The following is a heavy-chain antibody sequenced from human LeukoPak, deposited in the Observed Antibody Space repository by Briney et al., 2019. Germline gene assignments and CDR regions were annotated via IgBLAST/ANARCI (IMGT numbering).Heavy chain of an antibody. CDR3: ARRSSSNWFDP. CDR1: GGSISSGGYY. V-gene: IGHV4-31*03. Sequence: SETLSLTCTVSGGSISSGGYYWSWIRQHPGKGLEWIGYIFYSGSTYYNPSLKSRVTISVDTSKNQFSLMLNSVTAADTAVYYCARRSSSNWFDPWGQGTLVTVSS. J-gene: IGHJ5*02. CDR2: IFYSGST. D-gene: IGHD6-6*01.